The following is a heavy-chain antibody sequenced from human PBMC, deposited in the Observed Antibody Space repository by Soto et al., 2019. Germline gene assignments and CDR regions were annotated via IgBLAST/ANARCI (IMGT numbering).Heavy chain of an antibody. D-gene: IGHD2-8*01. CDR3: ARDLSMLQPLDY. CDR1: GYTFTGYY. Sequence: ASVKVSCKASGYTFTGYYMHWVRQAPGQGLEWMGWINPNSGGTNYAQKFQGRVTMTRDTSISTAYMELSRLRSDDTAVYYCARDLSMLQPLDYWGQGTLVTGSS. J-gene: IGHJ4*02. CDR2: INPNSGGT. V-gene: IGHV1-2*02.